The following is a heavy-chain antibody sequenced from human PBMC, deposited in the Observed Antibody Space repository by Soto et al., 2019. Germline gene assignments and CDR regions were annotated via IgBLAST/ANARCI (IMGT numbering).Heavy chain of an antibody. V-gene: IGHV3-23*01. CDR1: VFTFSTFA. CDR2: VGDDGFRT. Sequence: PVGSLRLSCVSSVFTFSTFAMTCVRQTPGKGLEWVATVGDDGFRTNVADSVKGRFIISRDNSKDTLSLEMSSLRVEDTGIYYCATKFRSYFDHWGQGVRVTVSS. J-gene: IGHJ4*02. CDR3: ATKFRSYFDH.